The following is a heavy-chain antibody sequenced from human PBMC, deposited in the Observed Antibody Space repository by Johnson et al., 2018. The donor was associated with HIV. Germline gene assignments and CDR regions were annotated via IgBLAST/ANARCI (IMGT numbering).Heavy chain of an antibody. Sequence: VQLVESGGGVVRPGGSLRLSCAASGFTFDDYDMSWVRQAPGKGLEWVSGINWNGGSTGYADSVKGRFTISRDNAKNSLHLQMNSLRAEDTAFYYCARDRRNRQWQRLDAFDIWGQGTMVTVSS. CDR2: INWNGGST. J-gene: IGHJ3*02. CDR1: GFTFDDYD. V-gene: IGHV3-20*04. D-gene: IGHD6-19*01. CDR3: ARDRRNRQWQRLDAFDI.